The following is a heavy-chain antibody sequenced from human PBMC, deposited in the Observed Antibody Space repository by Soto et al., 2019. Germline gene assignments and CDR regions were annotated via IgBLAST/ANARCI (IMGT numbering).Heavy chain of an antibody. CDR3: AREPPGSLAYGDWFAP. V-gene: IGHV1-69*04. CDR2: IIPILGIA. Sequence: SVKVSCKASGGTFSSYTISWVRQAPGQGLEWMGRIIPILGIANYAQKFQGRVTITADKSTSTAYMELSSLRSEDTAVYYCAREPPGSLAYGDWFAPWGQGTLVTVSS. D-gene: IGHD3-10*01. J-gene: IGHJ5*02. CDR1: GGTFSSYT.